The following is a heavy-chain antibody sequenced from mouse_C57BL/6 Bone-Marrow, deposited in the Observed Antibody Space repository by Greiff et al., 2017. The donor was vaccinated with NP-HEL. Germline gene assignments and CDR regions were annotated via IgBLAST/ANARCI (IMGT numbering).Heavy chain of an antibody. D-gene: IGHD1-1*01. CDR3: ARWLITTVVAPYYYAMDY. CDR1: GYTFTSYW. Sequence: VQGVESGAELAKPGASVKLSCKASGYTFTSYWMHWVKQRPGQGLEWIGYINPSSGYTKYNQKFKDKATLTADKSSSTAYMQLSSLTYEDSAVYYCARWLITTVVAPYYYAMDYWGQGTSVTVSS. CDR2: INPSSGYT. V-gene: IGHV1-7*01. J-gene: IGHJ4*01.